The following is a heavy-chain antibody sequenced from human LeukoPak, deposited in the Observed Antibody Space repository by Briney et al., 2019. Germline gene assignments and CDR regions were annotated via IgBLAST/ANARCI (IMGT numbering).Heavy chain of an antibody. CDR3: ARDIQLST. J-gene: IGHJ3*01. CDR1: GFTFRGSA. CDR2: ISYDGNNA. Sequence: QPGGSLRLSCVASGFTFRGSAMSWVRQAPGKGLDWVSLISYDGNNAYYADSVRGRFTISRDNSKDTLYLEMNSLRAEDTAIYYCARDIQLSTWGLGTMVTVSS. D-gene: IGHD5-24*01. V-gene: IGHV3-23*01.